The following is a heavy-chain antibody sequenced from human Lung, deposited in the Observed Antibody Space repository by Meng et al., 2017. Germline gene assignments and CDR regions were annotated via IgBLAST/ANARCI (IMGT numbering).Heavy chain of an antibody. J-gene: IGHJ4*02. CDR3: ARERHSTIIRGVIDF. Sequence: QQVAAGLLRPSETLSLTCVVYGGSIIGSYLSWIRQSPAKGLEWIGKINHGGSANYNPSLESRVTISVDTTKNQFSLRLTSMTVADTAVYYCARERHSTIIRGVIDFWGQGALVTVSS. CDR1: GGSIIGSY. CDR2: INHGGSA. V-gene: IGHV4-34*01. D-gene: IGHD3-10*01.